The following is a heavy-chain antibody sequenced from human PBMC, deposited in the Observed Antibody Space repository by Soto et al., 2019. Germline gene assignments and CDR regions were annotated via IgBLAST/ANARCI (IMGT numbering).Heavy chain of an antibody. CDR2: ISSSGSTM. D-gene: IGHD3-10*01. CDR1: GFTFTDYY. CDR3: ARARYYGSGTYYCDY. V-gene: IGHV3-11*01. J-gene: IGHJ4*02. Sequence: VGSLRLSCAASGFTFTDYYMSWIRQAPGKGLEWVSYISSSGSTMYYADSVKGRFTISRDNAKNSLYLQMNSLRAEDTAVYYCARARYYGSGTYYCDYWGQGTLVTVSS.